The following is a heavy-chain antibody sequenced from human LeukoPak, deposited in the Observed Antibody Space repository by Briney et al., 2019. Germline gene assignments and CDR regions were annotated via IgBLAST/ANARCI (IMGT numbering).Heavy chain of an antibody. D-gene: IGHD3-10*01. CDR1: GFTFSSYG. CDR3: AKTTNHSGDLPPDY. J-gene: IGHJ4*02. CDR2: IWYDGSNK. V-gene: IGHV3-33*06. Sequence: PGRSLRLSCAASGFTFSSYGMHWVRQAPGKGLEWVAVIWYDGSNKYYADSVKGRFTISRDNSKNTLYLQMNSLRAEDTAVYYCAKTTNHSGDLPPDYWGQGTLVTVSS.